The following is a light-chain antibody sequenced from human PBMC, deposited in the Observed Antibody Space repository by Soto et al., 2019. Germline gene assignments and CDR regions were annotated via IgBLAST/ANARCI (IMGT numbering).Light chain of an antibody. J-gene: IGLJ1*01. Sequence: QSALTQPASVSGSPGQSITVSCTGTTSDVGGYDYVAWYQQHPGKAPKLMIYDVSSRPSGVSNRFSGSKSGNTASLTISGLQAEDEAEYYCSSYLCSSTLSGVFGTGTKLTVL. V-gene: IGLV2-14*01. CDR2: DVS. CDR1: TSDVGGYDY. CDR3: SSYLCSSTLSGV.